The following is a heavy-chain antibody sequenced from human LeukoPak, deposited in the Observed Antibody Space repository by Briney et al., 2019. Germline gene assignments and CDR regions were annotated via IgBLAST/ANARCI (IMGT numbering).Heavy chain of an antibody. CDR2: IHTSGIT. Sequence: SETLSLTCTVSGGSISSYYWSWIRQPAEKRVEWIGRIHTSGITSYNPSLKSRVTMSVDTSKNQFSLELSSVTAADTAIYYCARGGVVVAAATFDHWGQGTLVTVSS. CDR3: ARGGVVVAAATFDH. J-gene: IGHJ4*02. D-gene: IGHD2-15*01. CDR1: GGSISSYY. V-gene: IGHV4-4*07.